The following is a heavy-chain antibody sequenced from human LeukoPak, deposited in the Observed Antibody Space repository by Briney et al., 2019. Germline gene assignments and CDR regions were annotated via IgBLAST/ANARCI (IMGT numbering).Heavy chain of an antibody. CDR1: GYTFTGYY. D-gene: IGHD3-3*01. CDR3: AREERITIFGVVNHPFDY. V-gene: IGHV1-2*02. J-gene: IGHJ4*02. CDR2: INPNSGGT. Sequence: ASVKVSCKASGYTFTGYYMHWVRQAPGQGLEWMGWINPNSGGTNYAQKFQGRVTMTRDTSISTAYMELSRLRSDDTAVYYCAREERITIFGVVNHPFDYWGQGTLVTVSS.